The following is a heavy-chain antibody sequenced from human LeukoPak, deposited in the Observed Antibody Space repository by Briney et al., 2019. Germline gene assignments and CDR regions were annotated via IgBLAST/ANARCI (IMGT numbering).Heavy chain of an antibody. Sequence: ASVKVSCKASGYTFTGYHMHWVRQAPGQGLEWMGWISTYNGNTNYAQKIQGRVTMTTDTSTSTAYMELRSLRSDDTAVYYCARDPSVVVTAPNGWFDPWGQGSLVTVSS. CDR3: ARDPSVVVTAPNGWFDP. V-gene: IGHV1-18*04. CDR2: ISTYNGNT. D-gene: IGHD2-21*02. CDR1: GYTFTGYH. J-gene: IGHJ5*02.